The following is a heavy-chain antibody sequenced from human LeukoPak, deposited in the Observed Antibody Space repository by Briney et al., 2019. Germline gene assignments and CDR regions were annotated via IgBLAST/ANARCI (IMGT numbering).Heavy chain of an antibody. D-gene: IGHD6-6*01. J-gene: IGHJ4*02. CDR2: IYYSGST. CDR1: GGSISSSSYY. V-gene: IGHV4-39*07. Sequence: SETLSLTCTVSGGSISSSSYYWGWIRQPPGKGLEWIGSIYYSGSTYYNPSLKSRVTISVDTSKNQFSLKLSSVTAADTAVYYCSNIAALYYFDYWGQGTLVTVSS. CDR3: SNIAALYYFDY.